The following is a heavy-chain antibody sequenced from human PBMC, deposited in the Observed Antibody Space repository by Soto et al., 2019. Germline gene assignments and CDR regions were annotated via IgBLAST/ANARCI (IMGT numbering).Heavy chain of an antibody. Sequence: EVQLLESGGGLVQPGGSLRLSCAASGFTFSSYAMSWVRQAPGKGLEWVSAISGSGGSTYYADSVKGRFTISRDNSKNTLYLQMNSLRAEHTAVYYCAKDKRGSSPAWRPNYYYYGMDVWGEGTTVTVSS. V-gene: IGHV3-23*01. D-gene: IGHD6-6*01. J-gene: IGHJ6*04. CDR3: AKDKRGSSPAWRPNYYYYGMDV. CDR2: ISGSGGST. CDR1: GFTFSSYA.